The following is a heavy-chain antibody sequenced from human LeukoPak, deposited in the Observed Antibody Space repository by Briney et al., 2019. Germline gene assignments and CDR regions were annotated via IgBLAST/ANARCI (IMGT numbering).Heavy chain of an antibody. Sequence: SETLSLTCAVYGGSFSGYYWSWIRQPPGKGLEWIGEINHSGSTNYNPSLKSRVTISVDTSKNQFSLKLSSVTAADTAVYYCARSLWCSSTSCYPRAARRGADFDYWGQGTLVTVSS. J-gene: IGHJ4*02. CDR3: ARSLWCSSTSCYPRAARRGADFDY. CDR2: INHSGST. D-gene: IGHD2-2*01. V-gene: IGHV4-34*01. CDR1: GGSFSGYY.